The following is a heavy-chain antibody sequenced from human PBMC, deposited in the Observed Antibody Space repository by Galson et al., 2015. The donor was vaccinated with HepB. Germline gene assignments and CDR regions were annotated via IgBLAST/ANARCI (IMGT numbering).Heavy chain of an antibody. Sequence: SLRLSCAASGFTFSSYDMHWVRQATGKGLEWVSAIGTAGDTYYPGSVKGRFTISRENAKNSLYLQMNSLRAGDTAVYYCARVAIAAAAPDWYFDLWGRGTLVTVSS. CDR3: ARVAIAAAAPDWYFDL. CDR1: GFTFSSYD. V-gene: IGHV3-13*04. CDR2: IGTAGDT. J-gene: IGHJ2*01. D-gene: IGHD6-13*01.